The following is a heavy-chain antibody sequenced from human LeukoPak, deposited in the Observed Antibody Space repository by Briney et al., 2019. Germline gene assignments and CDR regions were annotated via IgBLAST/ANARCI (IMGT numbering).Heavy chain of an antibody. CDR2: ISSSSSTI. CDR3: ARGFHRYNYDSGAYSVY. J-gene: IGHJ4*02. D-gene: IGHD3-22*01. CDR1: GFIFTSYS. Sequence: GGSLRLSCAASGFIFTSYSMNWVRQAPGKGLEWISYISSSSSTIYYADSVRGRFTISRDNAKNSLYLQMNNLRAEDTAVYYCARGFHRYNYDSGAYSVYWGQGPLVTVSS. V-gene: IGHV3-48*01.